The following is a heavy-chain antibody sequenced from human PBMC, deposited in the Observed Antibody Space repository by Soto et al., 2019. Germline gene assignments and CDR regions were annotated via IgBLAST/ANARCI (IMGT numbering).Heavy chain of an antibody. CDR1: GFTLSNNA. D-gene: IGHD2-15*01. V-gene: IGHV3-30*04. Sequence: GGSLRLSCAASGFTLSNNAMDWVRPAPGKGLAWVSDICNDGSNKDYADSVKGRFTVSRDNAKNTLYLQMNSLGAEDTAIYYCARDWGEQYCSGGSCYWVKWCDSWGQGTPVTVSS. CDR3: ARDWGEQYCSGGSCYWVKWCDS. CDR2: ICNDGSNK. J-gene: IGHJ5*01.